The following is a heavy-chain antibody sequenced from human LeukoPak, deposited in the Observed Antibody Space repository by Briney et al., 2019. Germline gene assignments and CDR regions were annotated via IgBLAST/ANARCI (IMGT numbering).Heavy chain of an antibody. CDR2: ISGSGGST. Sequence: GGSLRLSCAASGFTFSSYAMSWVRQAPGKGLEWVSAISGSGGSTYYADSVKGRFTISRDNSKNTLYLQMNSLRAEDTAVYYCAKDAKERRYCSSTSCYGGPFDYWGQGTLVTVSS. V-gene: IGHV3-23*01. D-gene: IGHD2-2*01. CDR1: GFTFSSYA. CDR3: AKDAKERRYCSSTSCYGGPFDY. J-gene: IGHJ4*02.